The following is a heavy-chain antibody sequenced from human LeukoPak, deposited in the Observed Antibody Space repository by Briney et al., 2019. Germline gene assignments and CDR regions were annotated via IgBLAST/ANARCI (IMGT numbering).Heavy chain of an antibody. J-gene: IGHJ4*02. D-gene: IGHD2-15*01. CDR1: GFTFSNYA. V-gene: IGHV3-64D*09. Sequence: GGSLRLSCSASGFTFSNYAMHWVRQAPGKGLEYVSAISTNGGSTYYAGSVKGRFTISRDNSKNTLYLQMSSLRAEDTAVYYCVKGYCSGGNCFSRTMYYFDCWGQGTLVTVSS. CDR2: ISTNGGST. CDR3: VKGYCSGGNCFSRTMYYFDC.